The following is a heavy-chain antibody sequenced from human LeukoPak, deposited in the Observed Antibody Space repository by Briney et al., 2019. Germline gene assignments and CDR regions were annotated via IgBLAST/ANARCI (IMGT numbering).Heavy chain of an antibody. V-gene: IGHV3-74*01. CDR1: GFTFDSYW. CDR3: VRGGRQFPDYNWFDP. CDR2: INSDGTST. D-gene: IGHD1-26*01. Sequence: PGGSLRLSCAASGFTFDSYWMHWVRQAPGKGLLWVSRINSDGTSTVYADSVKGRFTISRDNAKNTLDLQMNTLRAEDTAVYYCVRGGRQFPDYNWFDPWGQGTLVTVSS. J-gene: IGHJ5*02.